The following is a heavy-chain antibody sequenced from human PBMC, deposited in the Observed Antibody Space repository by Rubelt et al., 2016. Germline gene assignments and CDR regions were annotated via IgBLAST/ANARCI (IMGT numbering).Heavy chain of an antibody. V-gene: IGHV3-21*01. CDR3: AGSIAARPYGVY. CDR2: ISSSSSYI. CDR1: GFTFSSYS. Sequence: VQLVESGGGLVKPGGSLRLSCAASGFTFSSYSMNWVRQAPGKGLEWVSSISSSSSYIYYADSVKGRFTISRDNAKNSLYLQMNSLRAEDTAVYYCAGSIAARPYGVYWGQGTLVTVSS. D-gene: IGHD6-6*01. J-gene: IGHJ4*02.